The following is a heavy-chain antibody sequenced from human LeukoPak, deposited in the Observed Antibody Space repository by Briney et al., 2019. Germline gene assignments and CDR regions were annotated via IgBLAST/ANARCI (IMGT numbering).Heavy chain of an antibody. CDR1: GGSFSGHY. CDR3: ARVLAYSSSWYRWDY. Sequence: PSETLSLTCAVYGGSFSGHYWSWIRQPPGKGLEWIGEINHSGSTNYNPSLKSRVTISVDTSKNQFSLKLSSVTAADTAVYYCARVLAYSSSWYRWDYWGQGTLVTVSS. J-gene: IGHJ4*02. V-gene: IGHV4-34*01. D-gene: IGHD6-13*01. CDR2: INHSGST.